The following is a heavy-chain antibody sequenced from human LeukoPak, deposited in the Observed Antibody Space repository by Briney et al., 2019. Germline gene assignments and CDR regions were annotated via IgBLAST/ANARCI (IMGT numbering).Heavy chain of an antibody. V-gene: IGHV4-61*02. Sequence: SQTLSLTCTVSGGSISSGSYYWSWIRQPAGKGLEWIGRIYTSGSTNYNPSLKSRVTISVDTSKNQFSLKLTSVTAADTAVYYCARGNGPHWGQGTLVTVSS. CDR1: GGSISSGSYY. J-gene: IGHJ4*02. CDR2: IYTSGST. D-gene: IGHD2-8*01. CDR3: ARGNGPH.